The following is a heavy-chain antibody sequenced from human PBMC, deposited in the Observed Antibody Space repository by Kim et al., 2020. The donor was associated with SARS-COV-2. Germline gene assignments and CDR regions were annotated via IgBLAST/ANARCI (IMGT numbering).Heavy chain of an antibody. D-gene: IGHD6-19*01. CDR1: GFTFSSYA. Sequence: GGSLRLSCAASGFTFSSYAMHWVRQAPGKGLEWVAVISYDGSNKYYADSVKGRFTISRDNSKNTLYLQMNSLRAEDTAVYYCARDMVSQWLVLGAFDIWGQGTMVTVSS. J-gene: IGHJ3*02. V-gene: IGHV3-30*04. CDR2: ISYDGSNK. CDR3: ARDMVSQWLVLGAFDI.